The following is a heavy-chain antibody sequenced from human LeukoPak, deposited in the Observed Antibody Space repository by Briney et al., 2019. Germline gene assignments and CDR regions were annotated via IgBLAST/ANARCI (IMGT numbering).Heavy chain of an antibody. D-gene: IGHD6-19*01. V-gene: IGHV3-30-3*01. CDR1: GFTFSSYA. CDR3: ARDERSSGSTLDY. Sequence: GRSLRLSCAASGFTFSSYAMHWVRQAPGKGLEWVAVISYDGSNKYYADSVKGRFTISRDNSKNTLYLQMNSLRAEDTAVYYCARDERSSGSTLDYWGQGTLVTVSS. CDR2: ISYDGSNK. J-gene: IGHJ4*02.